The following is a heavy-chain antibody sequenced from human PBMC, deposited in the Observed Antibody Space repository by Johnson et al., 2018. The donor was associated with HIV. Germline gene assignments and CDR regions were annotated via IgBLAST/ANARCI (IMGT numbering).Heavy chain of an antibody. D-gene: IGHD3-22*01. CDR3: AKEGYYYDSKNDAFDI. CDR1: GFTFSNYA. J-gene: IGHJ3*02. V-gene: IGHV3-30*04. Sequence: VQLVESGGGVVQPGRSLRLSCAASGFTFSNYAMHWVRQAPGKGLEWVAVISYDGSNKYYADSAKGRFTISSDKSKNTLNLQMNSLRAEDTALYYCAKEGYYYDSKNDAFDIWGQGTMVTVSS. CDR2: ISYDGSNK.